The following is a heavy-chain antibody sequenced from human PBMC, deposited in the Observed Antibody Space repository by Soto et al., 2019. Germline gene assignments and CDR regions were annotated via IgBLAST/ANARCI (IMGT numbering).Heavy chain of an antibody. D-gene: IGHD2-2*02. J-gene: IGHJ4*02. CDR2: INHSGST. CDR3: ARSPGQYCSSTSCYSPSVIERITGTSRRYYFDY. V-gene: IGHV4-34*01. CDR1: DGSFSGYY. Sequence: SENPYLTCAVYDGSFSGYYWAWIRQPPGKGLEWIGEINHSGSTNYNPSLKSRVTISVDTSKNQLSLKLSSVTAADTAVYYCARSPGQYCSSTSCYSPSVIERITGTSRRYYFDYCGQ.